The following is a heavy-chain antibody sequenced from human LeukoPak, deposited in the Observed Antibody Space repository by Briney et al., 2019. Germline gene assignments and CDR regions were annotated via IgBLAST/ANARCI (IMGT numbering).Heavy chain of an antibody. D-gene: IGHD3-22*01. CDR2: TRNKANSYTT. V-gene: IGHV3-72*01. CDR3: ARAYDSSGYYYFLDY. CDR1: GFTFSDHY. J-gene: IGHJ4*02. Sequence: PGGSLRLSCAASGFTFSDHYMDWVRQAPGKGLEWVGRTRNKANSYTTEYAASVKGRFTISRDDSKNSLYPQMNSLKTEGTAVYYCARAYDSSGYYYFLDYWGQGTLVTVSS.